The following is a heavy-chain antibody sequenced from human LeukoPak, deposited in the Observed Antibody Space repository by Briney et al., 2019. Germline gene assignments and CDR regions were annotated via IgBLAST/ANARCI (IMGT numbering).Heavy chain of an antibody. CDR1: GFTFSSYA. J-gene: IGHJ2*01. V-gene: IGHV3-30-3*01. CDR2: ISYDGSNK. D-gene: IGHD3-10*01. CDR3: ARIPEDTMVRGVRDWYFDL. Sequence: GGSLRLSCAASGFTFSSYAMHWVSQAPGKGLEWVAVISYDGSNKYYADSVKGRFTISRDNSKNTLYLQMNSLRAEDTAVYYCARIPEDTMVRGVRDWYFDLWGRGTLVTVSS.